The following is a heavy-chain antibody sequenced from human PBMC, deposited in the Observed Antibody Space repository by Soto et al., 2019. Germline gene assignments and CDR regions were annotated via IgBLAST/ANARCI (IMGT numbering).Heavy chain of an antibody. CDR2: IYYSGST. CDR1: GGSISSGGYY. CDR3: ARGVYYYGSGPPGNLYYYYGMDV. D-gene: IGHD3-10*01. Sequence: SETLSLTCTVSGGSISSGGYYWSWIRQHPGKGLEWIGYIYYSGSTYYNPSLKSRVTISVDTSKNQFSLKLSSVTAADTAVYYCARGVYYYGSGPPGNLYYYYGMDVWGQGTTVTVSS. J-gene: IGHJ6*02. V-gene: IGHV4-31*03.